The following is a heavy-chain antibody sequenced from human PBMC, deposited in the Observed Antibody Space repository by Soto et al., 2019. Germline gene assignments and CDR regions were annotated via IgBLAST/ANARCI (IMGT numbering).Heavy chain of an antibody. CDR3: ARNYYQSPNDAFDI. D-gene: IGHD3-10*01. V-gene: IGHV1-8*01. J-gene: IGHJ3*02. Sequence: GXSVKVSCKASGSTFTSYDINWVRQATGQXLDWMGWIKTSSGNTGYAQKLKGRVXXTRNTSIXXAYMELSRLRSEEKAVYYCARNYYQSPNDAFDIWGQGTMVTVSS. CDR2: IKTSSGNT. CDR1: GSTFTSYD.